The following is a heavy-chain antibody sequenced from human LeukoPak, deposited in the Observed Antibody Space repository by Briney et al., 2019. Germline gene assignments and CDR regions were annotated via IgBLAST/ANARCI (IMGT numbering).Heavy chain of an antibody. CDR2: IYYSGST. V-gene: IGHV4-59*01. Sequence: SETLSLTCTVSGGSISSYYWSWIRQPPGKGLEWIGYIYYSGSTNYNPSLESRVTISVDTSKNQFSLKLSSVTAADTAVYYCAISPRYSSGWPFDYWGQGTLVTVSS. CDR3: AISPRYSSGWPFDY. D-gene: IGHD6-19*01. J-gene: IGHJ4*02. CDR1: GGSISSYY.